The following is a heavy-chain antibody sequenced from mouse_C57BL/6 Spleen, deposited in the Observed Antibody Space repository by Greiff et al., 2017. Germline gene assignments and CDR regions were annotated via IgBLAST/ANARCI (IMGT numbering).Heavy chain of an antibody. J-gene: IGHJ2*01. Sequence: QVHVKQSGAELARPGASVKLSCKASGYTFTSYGISWVKQRTGQGLEWIGEIYPRSGNTYYNEKFKGKATLTADKSSSTAYMALRSLTSEDSAVYFFASYYGSLYYFDYWGQGTTLTVSS. CDR3: ASYYGSLYYFDY. CDR1: GYTFTSYG. V-gene: IGHV1-81*01. CDR2: IYPRSGNT. D-gene: IGHD1-1*01.